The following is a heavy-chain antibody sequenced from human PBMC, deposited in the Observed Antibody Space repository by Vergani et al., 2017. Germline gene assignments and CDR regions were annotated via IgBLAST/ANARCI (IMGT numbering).Heavy chain of an antibody. CDR3: ARETVEYDAFDI. D-gene: IGHD3-3*01. Sequence: QLQLQESGPGLVKPSETLSLTCTVSGGSISSSSYYWGWIRQPPGKGLEWIGSIYYSGSTYYNPSLKSRGTISVDTSKNQFSLKLSSVTAADTAVYYCARETVEYDAFDIWGQGTMVTVSS. CDR1: GGSISSSSYY. V-gene: IGHV4-39*07. J-gene: IGHJ3*02. CDR2: IYYSGST.